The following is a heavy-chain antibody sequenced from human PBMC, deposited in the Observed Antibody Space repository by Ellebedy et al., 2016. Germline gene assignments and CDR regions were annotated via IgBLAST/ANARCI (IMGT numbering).Heavy chain of an antibody. D-gene: IGHD6-13*01. CDR2: MNPNSGNT. J-gene: IGHJ3*02. Sequence: ASVKVSCXASGYTFTSYDINWVRQATGQGLEWMGWMNPNSGNTGYAQKFQGRVTMTRNTSISTAYMELSSLRSEDTAVHYCARANPSRDAFDIWGQGTMVTVSS. CDR1: GYTFTSYD. V-gene: IGHV1-8*01. CDR3: ARANPSRDAFDI.